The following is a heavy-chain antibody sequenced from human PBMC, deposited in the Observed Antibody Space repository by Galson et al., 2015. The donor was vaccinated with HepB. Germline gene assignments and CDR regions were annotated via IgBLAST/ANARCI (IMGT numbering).Heavy chain of an antibody. CDR2: ISYDGSKK. J-gene: IGHJ4*02. Sequence: SLRLSCAASGFTFSSYGMHWVRQAPGKGLEWVAVISYDGSKKYYAESVKGRFTISRDNSKNTLYLQMNSLKPEDTALYYCAKDNNYYGSGSYCGYWGQGTLVTVSS. V-gene: IGHV3-30*18. D-gene: IGHD3-10*01. CDR3: AKDNNYYGSGSYCGY. CDR1: GFTFSSYG.